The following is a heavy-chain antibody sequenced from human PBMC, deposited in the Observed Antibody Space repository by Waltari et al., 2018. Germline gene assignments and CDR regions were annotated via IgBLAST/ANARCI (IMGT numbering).Heavy chain of an antibody. CDR3: ARDPGTGDDY. D-gene: IGHD6-13*01. V-gene: IGHV3-48*04. CDR1: GFTLSSYS. CDR2: ISSSSSTI. Sequence: EVQLVESGGGLVQPGGSLRLSCEASGFTLSSYSMNWVRQAPGKGLEWVSYISSSSSTIYYADSVKGRFTISRDNAKNSLYLQMNRLRAEDTAVYYCARDPGTGDDYWGQGTLVTVSS. J-gene: IGHJ4*02.